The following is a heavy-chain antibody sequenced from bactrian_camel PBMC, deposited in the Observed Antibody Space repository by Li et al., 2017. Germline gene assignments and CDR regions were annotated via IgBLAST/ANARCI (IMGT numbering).Heavy chain of an antibody. CDR2: TDSDGHT. J-gene: IGHJ4*01. V-gene: IGHV3S53*01. CDR1: GYSGSVNC. CDR3: ATCARYPLRPVTDV. Sequence: VQLVESGGGLVQAGGSLRLSCVLSGYSGSVNCLSWLRQAPGSEREGVAATDSDGHTTYADSVKGRFTISLDNARKTLYLQMTNLKPEDTAMYYCATCARYPLRPVTDVWGQGTQVTVS. D-gene: IGHD1*01.